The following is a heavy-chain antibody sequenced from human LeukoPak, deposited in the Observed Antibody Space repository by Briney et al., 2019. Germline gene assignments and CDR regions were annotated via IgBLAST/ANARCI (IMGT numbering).Heavy chain of an antibody. V-gene: IGHV3-7*01. J-gene: IGHJ3*02. Sequence: PGGSLRLSCAASGFTFSSYWMSWVRQAPGKGLEWVANIKQDGSEKYYVDSVKGRFTISRDNAKNSLYLQMNSLRAEDTAVYYCARVSGEWLRYATDAFDIWGQGTMVTVSS. D-gene: IGHD5-12*01. CDR2: IKQDGSEK. CDR3: ARVSGEWLRYATDAFDI. CDR1: GFTFSSYW.